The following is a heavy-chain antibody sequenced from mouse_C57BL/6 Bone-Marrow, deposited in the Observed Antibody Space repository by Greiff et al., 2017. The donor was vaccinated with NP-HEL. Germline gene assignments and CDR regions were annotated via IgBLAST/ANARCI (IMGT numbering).Heavy chain of an antibody. Sequence: QVHVKQPGAELVMPGASVKLSCKASGYTFTSYWMHWVKQRPGQGLEWIGEIDPSDSYTNYNQKFKGKSTLTVDKSSSTAYMQLSSLTSEDSAVYYCARWRYGNYWYFDVWGTGTTVTVSS. V-gene: IGHV1-69*01. CDR3: ARWRYGNYWYFDV. CDR2: IDPSDSYT. CDR1: GYTFTSYW. D-gene: IGHD2-10*02. J-gene: IGHJ1*03.